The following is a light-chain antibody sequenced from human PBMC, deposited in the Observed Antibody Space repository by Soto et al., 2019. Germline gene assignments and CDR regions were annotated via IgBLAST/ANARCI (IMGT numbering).Light chain of an antibody. V-gene: IGKV1-5*01. CDR3: QQYNRYPYT. CDR2: DAS. J-gene: IGKJ2*01. CDR1: QSISSW. Sequence: DIQMTQSPSTLSASVGDRVTITCRASQSISSWLAWYQQKPGKAPKLLIYDASSLESGVPSRFSGSGSGTELTLTISSLQPDDFATYHCQQYNRYPYTFGQGTKLEIK.